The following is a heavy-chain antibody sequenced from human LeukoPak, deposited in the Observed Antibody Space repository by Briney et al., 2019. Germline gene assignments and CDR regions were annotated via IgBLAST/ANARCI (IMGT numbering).Heavy chain of an antibody. CDR2: MNPNSGDT. Sequence: ASVKVSCKASGYTFTSYDINWVRQAPGQGLEWMGWMNPNSGDTGYPQKFQGRVTMTRDTSITTAYMELSSLRSEDTAVYYCAKSGFGSGISFDLWGQGTLVTVSS. D-gene: IGHD3-10*01. V-gene: IGHV1-8*01. J-gene: IGHJ5*02. CDR3: AKSGFGSGISFDL. CDR1: GYTFTSYD.